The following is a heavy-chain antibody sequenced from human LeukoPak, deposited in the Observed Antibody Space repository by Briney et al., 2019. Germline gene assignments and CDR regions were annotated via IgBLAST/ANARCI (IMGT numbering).Heavy chain of an antibody. J-gene: IGHJ5*02. V-gene: IGHV3-30-3*01. Sequence: GGPLRLSCAASGFTFSSYAMHWVRQAPGKGLEWVAVISYDGSNKYYADSVKGRFTISRDNSKNTLYLQMNSLRAEDTAVYYCARDSTTAWYNWFDPWGQGTLVTVSS. CDR1: GFTFSSYA. CDR3: ARDSTTAWYNWFDP. CDR2: ISYDGSNK. D-gene: IGHD4-17*01.